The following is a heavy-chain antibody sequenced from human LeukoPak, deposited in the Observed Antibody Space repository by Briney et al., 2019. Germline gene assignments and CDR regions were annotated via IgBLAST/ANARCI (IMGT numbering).Heavy chain of an antibody. CDR3: APHRGGLEDLTFDP. D-gene: IGHD3-10*01. CDR2: IDPSDSYT. J-gene: IGHJ5*02. V-gene: IGHV5-10-1*01. CDR1: GYSFTSYW. Sequence: GESLRISCKGSGYSFTSYWISLVRQMPGKGLEWIGRIDPSDSYTNYSPSFQGHVTISADRSISTAYLQWRSLKAADTAMYYCAPHRGGLEDLTFDPWGEGTLVTVSS.